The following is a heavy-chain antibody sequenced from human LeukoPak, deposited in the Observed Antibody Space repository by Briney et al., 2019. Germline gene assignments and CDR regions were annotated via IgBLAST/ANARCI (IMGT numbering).Heavy chain of an antibody. CDR1: GGTFSSYA. V-gene: IGHV1-69*04. Sequence: SVKVSCKASGGTFSSYAISWVRQAPGQGLEWMGRIIPILGIANYAQKFQGRVTITADKSTSTAYMELSSLRSEDTAVYYCARGHLGSWYLDLWGRGTLVTVSS. CDR2: IIPILGIA. J-gene: IGHJ2*01. CDR3: ARGHLGSWYLDL.